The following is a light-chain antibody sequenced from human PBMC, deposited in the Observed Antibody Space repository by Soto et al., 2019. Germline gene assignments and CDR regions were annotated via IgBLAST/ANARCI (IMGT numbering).Light chain of an antibody. J-gene: IGKJ1*01. CDR1: ETISNW. CDR3: QHYKTYPLP. V-gene: IGKV1-5*01. Sequence: DIQMTQSPSTLSASVSDRVTITCRASETISNWLAWYQQKPGKAPKLLIYHASNLESGVPSRFSGSGSGTEFPPPISSLQPDVFAIYYCQHYKTYPLPFGQGTKVEAK. CDR2: HAS.